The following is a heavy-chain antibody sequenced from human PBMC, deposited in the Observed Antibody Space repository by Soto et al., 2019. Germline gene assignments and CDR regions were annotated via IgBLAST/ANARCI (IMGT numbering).Heavy chain of an antibody. CDR3: ARDRKMDRYYYGSGSYLRHYYYGMDV. J-gene: IGHJ6*02. D-gene: IGHD3-10*01. CDR2: ISYDGSNK. V-gene: IGHV3-30-3*01. Sequence: GGSLRLSCAASGFTFSSYAMHWVRQAPGKGLEWVAVISYDGSNKYYADSVKGRFTISRDNSKNTLYLQMNSLRAEDTAVYYCARDRKMDRYYYGSGSYLRHYYYGMDVWGQGTTVNVSS. CDR1: GFTFSSYA.